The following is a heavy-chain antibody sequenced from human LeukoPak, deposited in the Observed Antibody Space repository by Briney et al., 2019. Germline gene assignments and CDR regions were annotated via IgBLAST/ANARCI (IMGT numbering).Heavy chain of an antibody. V-gene: IGHV4-38-2*02. Sequence: SETLSLTCTVSGYSISSGYYWGWIRQPPGKGLEWIGSIYHSGSTYYNPSLKSRVTISVDTSKNQFSLKLSSVTAADTAVYYCARESAWGVYYFDYWGQGTLVTVSS. J-gene: IGHJ4*02. D-gene: IGHD3-10*01. CDR2: IYHSGST. CDR3: ARESAWGVYYFDY. CDR1: GYSISSGYY.